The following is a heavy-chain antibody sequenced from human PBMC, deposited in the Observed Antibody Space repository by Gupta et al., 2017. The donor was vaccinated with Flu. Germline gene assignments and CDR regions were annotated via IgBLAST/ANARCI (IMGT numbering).Heavy chain of an antibody. CDR1: GDSLRGSY. Sequence: QVNLQESGPTLVKPSETLSLICTVSGDSLRGSYCGCIPKPAARNLEGLGRVYTSGDSNDNPSLNGRFTLSVDTSKNQISLNLISVTAADTAIYYCARDCSGGSCYRGGTDYWGQGIPVTVSS. V-gene: IGHV4-4*07. J-gene: IGHJ4*02. CDR3: ARDCSGGSCYRGGTDY. D-gene: IGHD2-15*01. CDR2: VYTSGDS.